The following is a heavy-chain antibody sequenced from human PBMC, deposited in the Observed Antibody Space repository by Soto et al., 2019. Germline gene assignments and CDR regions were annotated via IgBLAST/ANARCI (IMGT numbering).Heavy chain of an antibody. CDR1: GFTFSSYA. CDR2: ISGSGGST. Sequence: EVQLLESGGGLVQPGKSLRLSCVASGFTFSSYAMSWVRQAPGKGLEWVSAISGSGGSTYYADSVKGRFTISRDNSKNTLYLQMDSLTAEDTAVHYCAKGTGYSSGWSDYWGQGTLVTVSS. D-gene: IGHD6-19*01. CDR3: AKGTGYSSGWSDY. J-gene: IGHJ4*02. V-gene: IGHV3-23*01.